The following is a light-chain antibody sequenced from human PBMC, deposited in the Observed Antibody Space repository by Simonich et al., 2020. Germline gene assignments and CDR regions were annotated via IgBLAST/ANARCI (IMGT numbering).Light chain of an antibody. CDR2: EGS. V-gene: IGLV2-23*01. CDR3: CSYAGSSTWV. J-gene: IGLJ3*02. CDR1: SSDVGSYNL. Sequence: QSALTQPASVSGSPGQSITISCTGTSSDVGSYNLVSWYQKHPGKAPKLMIYEGSKRPSGVSNRFSGSKSGNMASLTISGLQAEDEADYYCCSYAGSSTWVFGGGTKLTVL.